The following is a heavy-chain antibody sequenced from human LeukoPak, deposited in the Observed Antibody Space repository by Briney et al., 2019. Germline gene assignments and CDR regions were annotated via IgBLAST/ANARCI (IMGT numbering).Heavy chain of an antibody. CDR1: GFTFSDYY. CDR3: ARDQVTTTDAFDI. Sequence: MSGGPLRLSCAASGFTFSDYYMSWIRQAPGKGLEWVSYISSSGSTIYYADSVKGRFTISRDNAKNSLYLQMNSLRAEDTAVYYCARDQVTTTDAFDIWGQGTMVTVSS. CDR2: ISSSGSTI. V-gene: IGHV3-11*01. D-gene: IGHD4-17*01. J-gene: IGHJ3*02.